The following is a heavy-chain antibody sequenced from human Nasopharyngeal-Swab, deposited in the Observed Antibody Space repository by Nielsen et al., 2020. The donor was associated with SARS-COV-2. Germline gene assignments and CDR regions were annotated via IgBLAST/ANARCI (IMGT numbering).Heavy chain of an antibody. CDR3: ARDDWNYVRYYYYGMDV. J-gene: IGHJ6*02. CDR2: INHSGST. CDR1: GGSFSGYY. D-gene: IGHD1-7*01. V-gene: IGHV4-34*01. Sequence: SETLSLTCAVYGGSFSGYYWSWICQPTGKGLEWIGEINHSGSTNYNPSLKSRVTISVDTSKNQFSLKLSSVTAADTAVYYCARDDWNYVRYYYYGMDVWGQGTTVTVSS.